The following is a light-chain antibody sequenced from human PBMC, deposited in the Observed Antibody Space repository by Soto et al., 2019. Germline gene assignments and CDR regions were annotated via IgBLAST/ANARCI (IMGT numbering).Light chain of an antibody. V-gene: IGLV2-14*01. CDR3: SGYTSSSTRV. CDR1: SSDVGGYNY. J-gene: IGLJ2*01. CDR2: DVS. Sequence: QSALTQPASVSGSPGQSITISCTGTSSDVGGYNYVSWYQQHPGKAPKLMIYDVSNRPSGVSDRFSGSKSGNTASLTISGLQAEYEAYYYWSGYTSSSTRVFGGGTKLTVL.